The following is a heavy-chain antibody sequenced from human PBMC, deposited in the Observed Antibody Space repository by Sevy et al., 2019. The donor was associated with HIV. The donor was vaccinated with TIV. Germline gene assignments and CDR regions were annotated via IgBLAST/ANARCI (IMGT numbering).Heavy chain of an antibody. CDR3: AREGVLFEGVIVSYGMDM. CDR1: GFTFNRSP. CDR2: MSYNGNKK. Sequence: GGSLRLSCAASGFTFNRSPMHWVRQAPGKGLEWVAVMSYNGNKKYNGDSVKGRFTISRDDSKTTLYLQMNSLRPEDTAVYYCAREGVLFEGVIVSYGMDMWGQGTTVTVSS. J-gene: IGHJ6*02. D-gene: IGHD3-16*01. V-gene: IGHV3-30*04.